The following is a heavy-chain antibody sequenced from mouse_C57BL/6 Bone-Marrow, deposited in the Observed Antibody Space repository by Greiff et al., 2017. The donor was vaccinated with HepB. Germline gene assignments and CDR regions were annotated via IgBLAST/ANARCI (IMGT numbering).Heavy chain of an antibody. D-gene: IGHD2-5*01. CDR2: IYPGDGDT. J-gene: IGHJ4*01. V-gene: IGHV1-82*01. CDR1: GYAFRSSW. Sequence: VQLQQSGPELVKPGASVKISCKASGYAFRSSWMNWVKQRPGKGLEWIGRIYPGDGDTNYNGKFKGKATLTADKSSSTAYMQLSSMTSEDSAVYFCARYLYYSNYRYYAMDYWGQGTSVTVSS. CDR3: ARYLYYSNYRYYAMDY.